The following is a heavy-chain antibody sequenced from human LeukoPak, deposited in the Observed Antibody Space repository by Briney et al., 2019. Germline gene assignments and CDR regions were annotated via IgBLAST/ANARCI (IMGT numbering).Heavy chain of an antibody. Sequence: GGSLRLSCAASGFTFSNAWMNWVRQAPGKGLEWVGRIKSKTDGGTTDYAAPVKGRFTISRDDSKNTLYLQMSILKTEDTAVYYCTTVRAAGIQPPGYYYYVMDVWGQGTTVTVSS. CDR2: IKSKTDGGTT. CDR3: TTVRAAGIQPPGYYYYVMDV. D-gene: IGHD6-13*01. V-gene: IGHV3-15*07. CDR1: GFTFSNAW. J-gene: IGHJ6*02.